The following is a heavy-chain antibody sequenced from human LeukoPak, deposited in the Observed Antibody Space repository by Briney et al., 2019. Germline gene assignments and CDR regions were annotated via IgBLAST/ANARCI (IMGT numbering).Heavy chain of an antibody. D-gene: IGHD6-13*01. J-gene: IGHJ4*02. V-gene: IGHV3-74*01. Sequence: GGSLRLSCAASGFTLTPYAMSWVRQAPGKGLVWVARIHSDGSSTTYADSVKGRFTISRDNAKNTLYLQMNSLRAEDTAVYYCARDIYSKSGDDYWGQGTLVTVSS. CDR2: IHSDGSST. CDR1: GFTLTPYA. CDR3: ARDIYSKSGDDY.